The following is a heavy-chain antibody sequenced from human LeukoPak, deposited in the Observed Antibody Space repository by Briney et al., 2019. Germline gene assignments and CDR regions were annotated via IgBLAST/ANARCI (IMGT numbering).Heavy chain of an antibody. J-gene: IGHJ4*02. CDR1: GFIFSNYA. CDR2: ISSRGDST. CDR3: VKGPRPDITVAHTVEN. Sequence: PGRSLRLSCAASGFIFSNYAMSWVRQVPGRGLEWVSTISSRGDSTYVADSVKGRFTISGDNSKNSLYLQMNTVRAEDTAVYYCVKGPRPDITVAHTVENWGQGTLVTVSS. D-gene: IGHD6-19*01. V-gene: IGHV3-23*01.